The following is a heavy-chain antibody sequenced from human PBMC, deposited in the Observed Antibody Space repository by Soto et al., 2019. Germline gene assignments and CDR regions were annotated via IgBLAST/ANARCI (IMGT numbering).Heavy chain of an antibody. D-gene: IGHD6-6*01. J-gene: IGHJ6*02. V-gene: IGHV4-30-4*01. CDR3: ARDRLEYSSSGGMDV. CDR2: IYYSGST. Sequence: TLSLTCTVSGGSISSGDYYWSWIRQPPGKGLEWIGYIYYSGSTYYNPSLKSRVTISVDTSKNQFSLKLSSVTAADTAVYYCARDRLEYSSSGGMDVWGQGTTVTVSS. CDR1: GGSISSGDYY.